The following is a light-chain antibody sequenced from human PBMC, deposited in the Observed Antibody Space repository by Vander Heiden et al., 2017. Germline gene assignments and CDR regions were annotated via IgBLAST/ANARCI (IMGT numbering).Light chain of an antibody. Sequence: DIQMTQSPSTLPASAADRVTILSWASQRIISWSAWYQQDPGKAPKLLVYDASSLESGVPSRVSGSGSGTEFTLTISSLQPDDFATYYCQQNKSYSQTFGQGTKLEIK. CDR1: QRIISW. J-gene: IGKJ2*01. CDR3: QQNKSYSQT. CDR2: DAS. V-gene: IGKV1-5*02.